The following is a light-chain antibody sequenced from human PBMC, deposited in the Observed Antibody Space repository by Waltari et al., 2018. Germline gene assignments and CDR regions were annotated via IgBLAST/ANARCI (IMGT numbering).Light chain of an antibody. CDR1: QIVSTN. V-gene: IGKV3-15*01. CDR2: DAS. CDR3: QQYKNWPPLT. Sequence: EIVMTQSPATLSVSPGERATISCRASQIVSTNLVWYQHKPGQAPRLLIYDASTRATGIPPRFSGSGSGTEFTLTISSLQPEDFAVYYCQQYKNWPPLTFGGGTKVEIK. J-gene: IGKJ4*01.